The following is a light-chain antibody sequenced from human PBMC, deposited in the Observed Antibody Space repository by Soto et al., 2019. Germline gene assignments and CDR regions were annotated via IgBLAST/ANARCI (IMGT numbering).Light chain of an antibody. CDR2: GVS. CDR1: QSVGTK. J-gene: IGKJ2*01. Sequence: EIIMTQSPAILSVSPGEGATLSCRASQSVGTKLAWYQQKPGQAPRLLIYGVSTRANGVPARFSGSGSGTDFSLTISSLEFEDFAIYYCQQYSEWPPEYTFGQGTKLDIK. V-gene: IGKV3-15*01. CDR3: QQYSEWPPEYT.